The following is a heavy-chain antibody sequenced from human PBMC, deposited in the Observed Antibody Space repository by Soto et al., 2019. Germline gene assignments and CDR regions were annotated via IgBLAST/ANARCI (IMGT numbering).Heavy chain of an antibody. J-gene: IGHJ6*02. Sequence: TLSLTCTVSGGSISSSSYYWSWIRQPPGKGLEWIGYIYYSGSTYYNPSLKSRVTISVDTSKNQFSLKLSSVTAADTAVYYCARAGWGYYYGMDVWGQGTTVTVSS. CDR2: IYYSGST. CDR3: ARAGWGYYYGMDV. V-gene: IGHV4-30-4*01. D-gene: IGHD2-15*01. CDR1: GGSISSSSYY.